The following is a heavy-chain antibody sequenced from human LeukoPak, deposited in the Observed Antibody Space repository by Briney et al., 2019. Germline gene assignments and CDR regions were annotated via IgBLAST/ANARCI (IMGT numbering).Heavy chain of an antibody. CDR1: GGSFSGYY. J-gene: IGHJ6*03. Sequence: EALSLTCAVYGGSFSGYYWSWIRQPPGKGLEWVANIKQDGGEIYYVDSVKGRFTISRDNAKNSLYLQMNSLRAEDTAVYYCARDFADTYYYYYMDVWGKGTTVTISS. CDR3: ARDFADTYYYYYMDV. D-gene: IGHD3-3*01. V-gene: IGHV3-7*03. CDR2: IKQDGGEI.